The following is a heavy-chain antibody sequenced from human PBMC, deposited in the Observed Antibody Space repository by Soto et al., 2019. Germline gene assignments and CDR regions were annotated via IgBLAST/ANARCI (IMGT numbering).Heavy chain of an antibody. Sequence: PGGSLRLSCAASGFTFSNYNMNWVRQAPGKGLEWVSYIISSGSSTYYADSVKGRFTISRDNAKNSLYPQMNSLRDEDTAVYYCAGEASYYGMDVWGQGTTVTVSS. CDR2: IISSGSST. V-gene: IGHV3-48*02. CDR1: GFTFSNYN. CDR3: AGEASYYGMDV. J-gene: IGHJ6*02.